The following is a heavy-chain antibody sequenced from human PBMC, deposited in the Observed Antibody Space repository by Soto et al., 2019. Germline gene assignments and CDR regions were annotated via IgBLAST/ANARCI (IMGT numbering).Heavy chain of an antibody. J-gene: IGHJ6*01. CDR2: IDYSGST. D-gene: IGHD3-10*01. V-gene: IGHV4-61*01. CDR1: VGSVSGGYYY. CDR3: ARIVQKDGGLLSNYYYGVHF. Sequence: PWETLSLTCTFYVGSVSGGYYYCSWIRQPPWKGLEWIAYIDYSGSTNYNPSLKSRVTISVDTSNNRFSLKLSSVTAADTAVYYCARIVQKDGGLLSNYYYGVHFWGQGTTVTVSS.